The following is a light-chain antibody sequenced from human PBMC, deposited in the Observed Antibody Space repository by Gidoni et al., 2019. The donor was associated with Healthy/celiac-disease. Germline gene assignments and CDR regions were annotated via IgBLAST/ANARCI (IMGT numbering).Light chain of an antibody. Sequence: DIVMTQSPLSLPVTPGAPASISCRSSQSLLHSNGYNYLDWYLQKPGQSPQLLIYLGSNRASGVPDRFSGSGSGTDFTLKISRVEAEDVGVYYCMQALTRTFGQGTKVEIK. V-gene: IGKV2-28*01. CDR3: MQALTRT. CDR1: QSLLHSNGYNY. CDR2: LGS. J-gene: IGKJ1*01.